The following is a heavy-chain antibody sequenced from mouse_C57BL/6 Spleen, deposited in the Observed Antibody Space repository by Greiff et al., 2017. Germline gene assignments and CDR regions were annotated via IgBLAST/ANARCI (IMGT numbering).Heavy chain of an antibody. CDR1: GFNLKASY. CDR2: IDPEDGDT. V-gene: IGHV14-1*01. CDR3: TTNYDYDAIDY. D-gene: IGHD2-4*01. Sequence: EVQLQQSGAELVRPGASVKLSCTASGFNLKASYMHWVKQRPELGLAWIGRIDPEDGDTESAPKFQGKATMTADTSSNTAYLQLSSLTAEDTAVYYGTTNYDYDAIDYWGQGTTRTVSS. J-gene: IGHJ2*01.